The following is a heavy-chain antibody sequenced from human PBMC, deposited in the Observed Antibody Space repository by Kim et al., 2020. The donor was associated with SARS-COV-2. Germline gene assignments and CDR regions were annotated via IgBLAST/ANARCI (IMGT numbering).Heavy chain of an antibody. V-gene: IGHV3-33*06. CDR3: AKDVADYGDNYFDY. CDR2: IWYDGSNK. D-gene: IGHD4-17*01. CDR1: GFTFSSYG. Sequence: GGSLRLSCAASGFTFSSYGMHWVRQAPGKGLEWVAVIWYDGSNKYYADSVKGRFTISRDNSKNTLYLQMNSLRAEDTAVYYCAKDVADYGDNYFDYWGQGTLVTISS. J-gene: IGHJ4*02.